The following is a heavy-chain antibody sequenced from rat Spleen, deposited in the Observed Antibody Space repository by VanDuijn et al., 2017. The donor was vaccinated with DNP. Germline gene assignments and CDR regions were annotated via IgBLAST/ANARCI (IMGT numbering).Heavy chain of an antibody. D-gene: IGHD2-2*01. CDR3: TTVGYGANFDY. CDR2: ISYDGSST. V-gene: IGHV5-7*01. CDR1: EFTFSNYD. J-gene: IGHJ2*01. Sequence: EVQLVESGGGLVQPGRSMKLSCAASEFTFSNYDMAWVRQAPKKGLEWVATISYDGSSTNYRDSVKGRFTISRDNAKSTLYLQMDSLRSEDTATYYCTTVGYGANFDYWGQGVMVTVSS.